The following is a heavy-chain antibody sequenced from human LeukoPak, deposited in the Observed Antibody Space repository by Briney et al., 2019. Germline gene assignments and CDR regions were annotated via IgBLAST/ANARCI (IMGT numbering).Heavy chain of an antibody. J-gene: IGHJ6*02. V-gene: IGHV3-30*01. Sequence: GRTLRLSCAASGFTFSSYAMHWVRQAPGKGLEWVAVISYDESNKYYADSVKGRFTISRDNSKNTLYLQMNSLRAEDTAVYYCATPLSSWYAGLYGMDVWGQGTTVTVSS. CDR3: ATPLSSWYAGLYGMDV. D-gene: IGHD6-13*01. CDR1: GFTFSSYA. CDR2: ISYDESNK.